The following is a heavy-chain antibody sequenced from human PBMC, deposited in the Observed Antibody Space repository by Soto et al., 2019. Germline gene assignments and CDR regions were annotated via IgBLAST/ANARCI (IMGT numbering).Heavy chain of an antibody. Sequence: QVQLQESGPGLVKPSETLSLTCTVSGGSVSSGSYYWSWIRQPPGKGLEWIGYIYYSGSTNYNPSLKSRVTISVDTSKNQFSLKLSSVTAADTAVYYCASYIAAAGKSHWFDPWGQGTLVTVSS. V-gene: IGHV4-61*01. CDR3: ASYIAAAGKSHWFDP. J-gene: IGHJ5*02. CDR2: IYYSGST. CDR1: GGSVSSGSYY. D-gene: IGHD6-13*01.